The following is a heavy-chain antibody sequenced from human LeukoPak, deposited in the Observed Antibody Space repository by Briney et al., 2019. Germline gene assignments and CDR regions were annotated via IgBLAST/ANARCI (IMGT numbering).Heavy chain of an antibody. CDR1: GFTFSSYG. J-gene: IGHJ4*02. CDR2: ISYDGSNK. Sequence: GGSLRLSCAASGFTFSSYGMHWVRQAPGKGLEWVAVISYDGSNKYYADSVKGRFTISRDNSKNTLYLQMNSLRAEDTAVYYCAKDWPAKYWGQGTLVTVSS. V-gene: IGHV3-30*18. CDR3: AKDWPAKY.